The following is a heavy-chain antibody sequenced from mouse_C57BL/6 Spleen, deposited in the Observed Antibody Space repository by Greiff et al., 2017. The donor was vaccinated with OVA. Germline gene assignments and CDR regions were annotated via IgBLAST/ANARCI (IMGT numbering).Heavy chain of an antibody. CDR3: ARVEVVATGYFDV. V-gene: IGHV5-4*03. CDR1: GFTFSSYA. CDR2: ISDGGSYT. D-gene: IGHD1-1*01. Sequence: EVKVVESGGGLVKPGGSLKLSCAASGFTFSSYAMSWVRQTPEKRLEWVATISDGGSYTYYPDNVKGRFTISRDNAKNNLYLQMSHLKSEDTAMYYCARVEVVATGYFDVWGTGTTVTVSS. J-gene: IGHJ1*03.